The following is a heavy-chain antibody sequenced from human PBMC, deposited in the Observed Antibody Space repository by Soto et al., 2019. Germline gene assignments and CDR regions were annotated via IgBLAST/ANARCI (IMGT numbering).Heavy chain of an antibody. J-gene: IGHJ4*02. Sequence: SGPTLVNPTETLTLTCTVSGFSLSNARMGVSWIRQPPGKALEWLAHIFSNDEKSYSTSLKSRLTISKDTSKSQVVLTMTNMDPVDTATYYCARIRGGSYYPLGFDYWGQGTLVTVSS. CDR2: IFSNDEK. D-gene: IGHD1-26*01. CDR1: GFSLSNARMG. CDR3: ARIRGGSYYPLGFDY. V-gene: IGHV2-26*01.